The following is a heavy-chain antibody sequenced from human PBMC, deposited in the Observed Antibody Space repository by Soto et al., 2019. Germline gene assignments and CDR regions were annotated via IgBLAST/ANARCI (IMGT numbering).Heavy chain of an antibody. CDR2: IYYSGST. V-gene: IGHV4-59*01. J-gene: IGHJ6*03. CDR1: GGSISSYY. CDR3: ARGTGPYYYYYRDV. D-gene: IGHD2-8*02. Sequence: ETLSLTCTVSGGSISSYYWSWIRQPPGKGLEWIGYIYYSGSTNYNPSLKSRVTISVDTSKNQFSLKLSSVTAADTAVYYCARGTGPYYYYYRDVWGKGTTVTVSS.